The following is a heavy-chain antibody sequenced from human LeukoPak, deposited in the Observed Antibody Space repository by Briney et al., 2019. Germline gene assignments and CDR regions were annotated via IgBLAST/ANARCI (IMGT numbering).Heavy chain of an antibody. CDR2: IYTSGST. CDR3: ARKGISAVAGAFDI. J-gene: IGHJ3*02. CDR1: GGSISSYY. V-gene: IGHV4-4*07. Sequence: PSETLSLTCTVSGGSISSYYWTWIRQPAGEGLEWIGRIYTSGSTNYNPSLKSRVTLSVDTSKNQFSLKLTSVTAADTAVYYCARKGISAVAGAFDIWGQGTMVTVSS. D-gene: IGHD6-19*01.